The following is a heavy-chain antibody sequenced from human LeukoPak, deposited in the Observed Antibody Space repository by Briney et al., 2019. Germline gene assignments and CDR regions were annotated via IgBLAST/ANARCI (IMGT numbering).Heavy chain of an antibody. J-gene: IGHJ4*02. V-gene: IGHV5-10-1*01. CDR1: GYSFTSYW. Sequence: GESLKISCKGSGYSFTSYWISWVRQMPGKGLEWMGRIDPSDSYTNYSPSLQGHVTISADKSISTAYLQWSSLKASDTAMYYCARQTDSSGYYGDYWGQGTLVTVSS. CDR3: ARQTDSSGYYGDY. CDR2: IDPSDSYT. D-gene: IGHD3-22*01.